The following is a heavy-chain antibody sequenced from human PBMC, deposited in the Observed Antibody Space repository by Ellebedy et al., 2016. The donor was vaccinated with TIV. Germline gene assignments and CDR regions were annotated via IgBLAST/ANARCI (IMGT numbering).Heavy chain of an antibody. CDR1: GFGLDDYS. J-gene: IGHJ6*02. Sequence: PGGSLRLSCAASGFGLDDYSMNWVRKAPGKGLEWVASISYTSLYISYADSIKGRFTISRDNAKNSLFLQMNNLRAEDTALYYCARSPQEGMYFYALDVWGQGTTVTVSS. CDR2: ISYTSLYI. D-gene: IGHD2-8*01. CDR3: ARSPQEGMYFYALDV. V-gene: IGHV3-21*01.